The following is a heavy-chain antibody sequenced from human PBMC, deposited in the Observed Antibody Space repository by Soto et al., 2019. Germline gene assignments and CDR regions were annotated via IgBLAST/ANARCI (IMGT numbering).Heavy chain of an antibody. Sequence: QITLKASGPTLVKPTQTLPLTCTFSGFSFSTNAVGVGWIRQPPGQALECLAVIYWDDDKRFSPFLKSRLTITKDTSKNQVVLKMTNMDPVDTAKYYCTHLSSYSRTHFIWGQGTLVIV. J-gene: IGHJ4*02. CDR2: IYWDDDK. CDR1: GFSFSTNAVG. V-gene: IGHV2-5*02. CDR3: THLSSYSRTHFI. D-gene: IGHD2-15*01.